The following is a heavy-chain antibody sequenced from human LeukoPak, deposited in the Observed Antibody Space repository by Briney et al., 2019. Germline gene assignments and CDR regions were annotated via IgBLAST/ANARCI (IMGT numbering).Heavy chain of an antibody. CDR2: IYSGGST. J-gene: IGHJ4*02. CDR1: GFTVSSNY. D-gene: IGHD3-22*01. V-gene: IGHV3-66*01. CDR3: ARDTRGDYYDSSLYFDY. Sequence: GGSLRLSCAASGFTVSSNYMSWVRQAPGKGLEWVSVIYSGGSTYYANSVKGRFTISGDNSKNTLYLQMNSLRAEDTAVYYCARDTRGDYYDSSLYFDYWGQGTLVTVSS.